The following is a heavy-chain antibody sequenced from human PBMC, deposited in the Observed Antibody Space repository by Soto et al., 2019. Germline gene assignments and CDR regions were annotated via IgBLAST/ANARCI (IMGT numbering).Heavy chain of an antibody. CDR2: IYPDDSTT. CDR1: GCNFVSYC. V-gene: IGHV5-51*01. J-gene: IGHJ5*01. Sequence: SLKISCKCAGCNFVSYCIVLVRPLPGKSLEWLGLIYPDDSTTIYSPSLQGQVTVSADKSTSTAYLQWNSLRASDTAIYYCARFGGASLSYNWFDSWGQGTLVTVSS. CDR3: ARFGGASLSYNWFDS. D-gene: IGHD3-16*01.